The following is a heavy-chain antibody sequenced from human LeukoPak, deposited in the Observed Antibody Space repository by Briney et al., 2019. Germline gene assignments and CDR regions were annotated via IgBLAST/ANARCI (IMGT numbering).Heavy chain of an antibody. D-gene: IGHD6-13*01. V-gene: IGHV7-4-1*02. Sequence: ASVKVSCKASGYTFTSYAMNWVRQAPGQGLEWMGWINTNTGNPTYAQGFTGRFVFSLDTSVSTAYLQISSLKDEDTAVYYCARLYSSSRWSSFYYYYYYMDVWGKGTTVTVSS. J-gene: IGHJ6*03. CDR3: ARLYSSSRWSSFYYYYYYMDV. CDR1: GYTFTSYA. CDR2: INTNTGNP.